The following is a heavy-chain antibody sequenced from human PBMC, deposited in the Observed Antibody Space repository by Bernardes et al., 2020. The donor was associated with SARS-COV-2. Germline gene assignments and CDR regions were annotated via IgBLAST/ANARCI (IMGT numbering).Heavy chain of an antibody. CDR1: GGSISSGGYY. J-gene: IGHJ6*02. Sequence: LSLTCTVSGGSISSGGYYWSWIRQHPGKGLEWIGYIYYSGSTYYNPSLKSRVTISVDTSKNQFSLKLSSVTAADTAVYYCARDRITIFGVVTGYGMDVWGQGTTVTVSS. CDR3: ARDRITIFGVVTGYGMDV. V-gene: IGHV4-31*03. CDR2: IYYSGST. D-gene: IGHD3-3*01.